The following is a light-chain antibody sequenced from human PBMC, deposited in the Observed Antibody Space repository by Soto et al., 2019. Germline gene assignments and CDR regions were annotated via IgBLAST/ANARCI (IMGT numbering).Light chain of an antibody. CDR2: DAS. Sequence: DIQMTQSPSTLSASVGDRVTITCRASQSISSWLAWYQRKPGKAPKLLIYDASSLESGVPSRFSGSGSGTDFSLTISSLQSEDYAVYFCQQYHVWPKWTFGQGTKVEI. J-gene: IGKJ1*01. CDR3: QQYHVWPKWT. CDR1: QSISSW. V-gene: IGKV1-5*01.